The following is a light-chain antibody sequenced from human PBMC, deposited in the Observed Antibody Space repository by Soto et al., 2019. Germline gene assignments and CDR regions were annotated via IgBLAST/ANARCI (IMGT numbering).Light chain of an antibody. CDR2: RNN. CDR3: AVWDDNLTSL. J-gene: IGLJ3*02. V-gene: IGLV1-47*01. Sequence: QSVLTQEPSASGTPGQSVTISCSGSPSNIGYNYVFWYQQLPRTAPKLLIYRNNQRPSGVPDRFSGSKSGTSASLPISGLRSEDEAVYYCAVWDDNLTSLFGGGTKVTVL. CDR1: PSNIGYNY.